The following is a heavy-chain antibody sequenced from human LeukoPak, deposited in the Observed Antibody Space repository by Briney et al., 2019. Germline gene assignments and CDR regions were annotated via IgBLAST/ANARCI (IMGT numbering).Heavy chain of an antibody. J-gene: IGHJ4*02. CDR1: GFTFSSSW. CDR3: ARLFRDVTTFDY. Sequence: GGSLRLSCTTSGFTFSSSWMSWVRQAPGRGLDWVASIRQDGSQKYYVDSVKGRFTVSRDNAENSLYLQMNSLRAEDTAVYYCARLFRDVTTFDYWGQGTLVTVSS. CDR2: IRQDGSQK. D-gene: IGHD1-1*01. V-gene: IGHV3-7*01.